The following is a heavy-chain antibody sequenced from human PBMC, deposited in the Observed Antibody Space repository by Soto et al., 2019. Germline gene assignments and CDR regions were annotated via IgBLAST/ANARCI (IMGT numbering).Heavy chain of an antibody. Sequence: QVQLQESGPGLVKPSQTLSLTCTVSGGSISSGDYYWSWIRQPPGKGLEWIGYIYYSGSTYYNPSLKRRVTISVDTSKNQFSLKLSSVTAADTAVYYCARGGRGWALGIDYWGQGTLVTVSS. CDR2: IYYSGST. D-gene: IGHD1-20*01. J-gene: IGHJ4*02. CDR1: GGSISSGDYY. V-gene: IGHV4-30-4*01. CDR3: ARGGRGWALGIDY.